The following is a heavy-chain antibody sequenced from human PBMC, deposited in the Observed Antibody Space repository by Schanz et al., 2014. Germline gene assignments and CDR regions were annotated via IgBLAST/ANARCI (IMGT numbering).Heavy chain of an antibody. CDR3: ARGTPFRCDY. D-gene: IGHD3-16*01. CDR2: ISSTSTYL. V-gene: IGHV3-21*01. J-gene: IGHJ4*02. Sequence: EVQLVESGGGLVKPGGSLRLSCAASGFTFNNFGMNWVRQAPGKGLEWVSSISSTSTYLYYADSVKGRFTISRDSARNSLYLQMSTLRAEDTAVYYCARGTPFRCDYWGQGTLVTVSS. CDR1: GFTFNNFG.